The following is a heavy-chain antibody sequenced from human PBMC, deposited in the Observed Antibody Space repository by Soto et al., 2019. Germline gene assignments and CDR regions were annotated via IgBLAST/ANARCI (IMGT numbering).Heavy chain of an antibody. Sequence: QVQLVQSGAEVKKPGSSVKVSCKASGGTFSSYAISWVRQAPGQGLEWMGGIIPIFGTANYAQKFQGRVTSTADEAPSTAYMGLRSLRSEDTAVYYCARGTKDYYDSSGYSYWGQGPLVTVSS. CDR1: GGTFSSYA. V-gene: IGHV1-69*12. D-gene: IGHD3-22*01. CDR2: IIPIFGTA. CDR3: ARGTKDYYDSSGYSY. J-gene: IGHJ4*02.